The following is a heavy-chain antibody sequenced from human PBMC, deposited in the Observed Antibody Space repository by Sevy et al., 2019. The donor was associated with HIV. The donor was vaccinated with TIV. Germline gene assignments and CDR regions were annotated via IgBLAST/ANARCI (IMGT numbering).Heavy chain of an antibody. J-gene: IGHJ6*03. V-gene: IGHV4-38-2*01. CDR3: ARVKIERPYFYDYMDV. CDR2: TFHSGGT. Sequence: SETLSLTCVVSGFSISSDYYWGWIRQTPGKGLEWIGTTFHSGGTYFNPSLKSRIIMSLDTSKNQFSMKMSSVTAAHTAVYYCARVKIERPYFYDYMDVWGKGTAVTVSS. CDR1: GFSISSDYY. D-gene: IGHD1-1*01.